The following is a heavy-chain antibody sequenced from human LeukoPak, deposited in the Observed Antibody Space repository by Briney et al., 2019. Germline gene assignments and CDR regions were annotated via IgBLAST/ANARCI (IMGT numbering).Heavy chain of an antibody. J-gene: IGHJ4*02. CDR3: ARQPHRCSGWYRGYFDY. CDR2: IYYSGSP. D-gene: IGHD6-13*01. CDR1: GDSMSGYY. V-gene: IGHV4-59*01. Sequence: KPSETLSLTCTVSGDSMSGYYWSWIRQPPGKGLEWVGYIYYSGSPNYNPSLKSRVTISVDTSKNQFSLNLSSMTAADTAVYHCARQPHRCSGWYRGYFDYWGQGALVTVSS.